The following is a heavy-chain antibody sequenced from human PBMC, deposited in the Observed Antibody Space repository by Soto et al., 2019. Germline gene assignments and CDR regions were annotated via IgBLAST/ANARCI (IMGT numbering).Heavy chain of an antibody. CDR1: GGSISSGGYY. V-gene: IGHV4-31*03. Sequence: PSETLSLTCTVSGGSISSGGYYWSWIRQHPGKGLEWIGYIYYSGSTYYNPSPKSRVTISVDTSKNQFSLKLSSVTAADTAVYYCARDLYGSGSYYYYYYGMDVWGQGTTVTVSS. D-gene: IGHD3-10*01. CDR2: IYYSGST. CDR3: ARDLYGSGSYYYYYYGMDV. J-gene: IGHJ6*02.